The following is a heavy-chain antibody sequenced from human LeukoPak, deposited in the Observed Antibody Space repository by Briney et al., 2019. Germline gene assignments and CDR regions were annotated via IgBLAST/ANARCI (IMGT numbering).Heavy chain of an antibody. Sequence: SETLSLTCAVSGGSISSDNWWSWVRQPPGKGLEWIGEIYHSGSTNYNPSLESRVTISVDKSKNQFSLKLSSVTAADTAVYYCAKVTTIYSFDSWGQGTLVTVSS. J-gene: IGHJ4*02. D-gene: IGHD3-3*01. CDR1: GGSISSDNW. CDR3: AKVTTIYSFDS. V-gene: IGHV4-4*02. CDR2: IYHSGST.